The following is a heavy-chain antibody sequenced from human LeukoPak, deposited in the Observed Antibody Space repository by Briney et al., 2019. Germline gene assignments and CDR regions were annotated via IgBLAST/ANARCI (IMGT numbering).Heavy chain of an antibody. V-gene: IGHV3-53*01. J-gene: IGHJ4*02. D-gene: IGHD5-18*01. CDR1: GFTVSNNY. Sequence: GGSLRLSCAASGFTVSNNYMSWVRQAPGKGLEWVSVIYSGGSTYYADSVKGRFTISRDNSKNTLYLQMNSLRAEDTAVYYCTRDVGHSALANWGQGVLVTVSS. CDR2: IYSGGST. CDR3: TRDVGHSALAN.